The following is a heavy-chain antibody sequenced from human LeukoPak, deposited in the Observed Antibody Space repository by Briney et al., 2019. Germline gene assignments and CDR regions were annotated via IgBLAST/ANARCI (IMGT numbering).Heavy chain of an antibody. CDR2: IYSSGST. CDR1: GGSISSGSYY. Sequence: SETLSLTCTVSGGSISSGSYYWSWIRQPAGKGLEWIASIYSSGSTYYNPSLKSRVTISVDTSMNQFSLKLSSVTAADTAVYYCARDFWSGFRLYYFDYWGQGTLVTVSS. V-gene: IGHV4-39*07. J-gene: IGHJ4*02. D-gene: IGHD3-3*01. CDR3: ARDFWSGFRLYYFDY.